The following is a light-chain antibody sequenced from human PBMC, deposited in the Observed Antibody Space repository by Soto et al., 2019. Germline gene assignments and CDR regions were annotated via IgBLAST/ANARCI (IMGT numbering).Light chain of an antibody. CDR3: NSHTASTTRI. J-gene: IGLJ1*01. Sequence: PLSSVCVSPGQSTCISCTGTSSDVAGYNHVSWYQHHPGKAPRLMIYEVTKRPSGVSNRFSGYKSGQTASLTISGLQAEDEADYYCNSHTASTTRIFGTGTTVTV. CDR2: EVT. CDR1: SSDVAGYNH. V-gene: IGLV2-14*01.